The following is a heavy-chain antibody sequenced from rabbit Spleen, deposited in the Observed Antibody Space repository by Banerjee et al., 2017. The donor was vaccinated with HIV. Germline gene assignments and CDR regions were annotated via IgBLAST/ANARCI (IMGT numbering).Heavy chain of an antibody. J-gene: IGHJ6*01. D-gene: IGHD1-1*01. Sequence: QEQLEESGGGLVKPEGSLTLTCKASGVSFSSSYWICWVRQAPGKGLEWIGCFYIGSNEPYYASWAKGRFTISKTSSTTVTLKMTSLTAADTATYFCASGGSGSTYVRLDLWGPGTLVTVS. CDR1: GVSFSSSYW. V-gene: IGHV1S45*01. CDR2: FYIGSNEP. CDR3: ASGGSGSTYVRLDL.